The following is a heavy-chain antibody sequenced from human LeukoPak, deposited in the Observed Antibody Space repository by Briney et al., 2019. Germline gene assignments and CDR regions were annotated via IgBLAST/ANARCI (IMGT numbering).Heavy chain of an antibody. CDR1: GFIFSSYA. Sequence: GGSLRLSCAASGFIFSSYAMSWVRQAPGKGLEWVSAISGSGGSTYYADSVKGRFTISRDNSRNTLYLQMNSLRAEDTAVYYCAKDPYSGSYFDYWGQGTLVTVSS. CDR3: AKDPYSGSYFDY. D-gene: IGHD1-26*01. CDR2: ISGSGGST. J-gene: IGHJ4*02. V-gene: IGHV3-23*01.